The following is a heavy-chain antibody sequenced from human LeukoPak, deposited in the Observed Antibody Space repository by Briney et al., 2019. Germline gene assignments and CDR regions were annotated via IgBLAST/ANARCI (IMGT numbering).Heavy chain of an antibody. D-gene: IGHD6-19*01. CDR3: ARVGPSGIAVAGTQYFQH. Sequence: GGSLRLSCGASGFTFSSYWMHWVRQAPGKGLVWVSRSNSDGSSTTYADSVKGRFTISRDNAKNTLYLQMNSLRAEDTAVYFCARVGPSGIAVAGTQYFQHWGQGTLVTVSS. J-gene: IGHJ1*01. CDR1: GFTFSSYW. CDR2: SNSDGSST. V-gene: IGHV3-74*01.